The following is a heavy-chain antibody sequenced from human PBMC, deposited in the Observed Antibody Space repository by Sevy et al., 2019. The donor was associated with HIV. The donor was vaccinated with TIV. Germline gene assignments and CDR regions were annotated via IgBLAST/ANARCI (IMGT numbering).Heavy chain of an antibody. CDR1: GFIFSTYG. CDR3: AKMQGGSYNYYGMDV. J-gene: IGHJ6*02. V-gene: IGHV3-30*18. Sequence: GGSLRLSCAASGFIFSTYGIHWVRQAPGKGLEWVAVISYDGSEKYYADSVRGRFTISRDNSKNTPYLQMNSLRVEDTAIYYCAKMQGGSYNYYGMDVWGQGTTVTASS. CDR2: ISYDGSEK. D-gene: IGHD1-26*01.